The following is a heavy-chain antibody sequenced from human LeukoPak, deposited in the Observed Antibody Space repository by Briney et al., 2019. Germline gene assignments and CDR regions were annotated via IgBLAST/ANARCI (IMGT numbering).Heavy chain of an antibody. CDR1: GDSISSVAYY. J-gene: IGHJ4*02. CDR2: IYYTGTT. CDR3: ARTVSGYHFDY. V-gene: IGHV4-31*03. D-gene: IGHD3-9*01. Sequence: PSETLSLTCTVSGDSISSVAYYWSWIRQHPGKGLEWIGYIYYTGTTYYNPSLKCRVTISVDTSKNQFSLNLSSVTAADTAVYYCARTVSGYHFDYWGQGTLVTVSS.